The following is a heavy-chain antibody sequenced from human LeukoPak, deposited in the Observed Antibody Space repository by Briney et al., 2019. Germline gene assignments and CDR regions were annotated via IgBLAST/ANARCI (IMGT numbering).Heavy chain of an antibody. CDR1: VGTFSSYA. CDR3: AIRSGPPTWIDY. J-gene: IGHJ4*02. D-gene: IGHD2-15*01. V-gene: IGHV1-69*04. Sequence: ASVKVSCKASVGTFSSYAISWVRQAPGQGLEWMGRIIPILGIANYAQKFQGRVTITADKSTSTAYMELSSLRSEDTAVYYCAIRSGPPTWIDYWGQGTLVTVSS. CDR2: IIPILGIA.